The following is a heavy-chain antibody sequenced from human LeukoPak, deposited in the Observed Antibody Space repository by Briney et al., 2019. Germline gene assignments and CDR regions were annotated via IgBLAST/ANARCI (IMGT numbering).Heavy chain of an antibody. CDR2: IHYSGNT. J-gene: IGHJ4*02. CDR1: GGSISTYY. V-gene: IGHV4-59*03. CDR3: ARRGGVRGYYGSGSYYYDY. Sequence: SETLSLTCTVSGGSISTYYWDWIRQSPEKGLEWIGYIHYSGNTNYNPSLKSRVTISVDTSKNQFSLNLTSVTAADTAVYYCARRGGVRGYYGSGSYYYDYWGQGTLVTVSS. D-gene: IGHD3-10*01.